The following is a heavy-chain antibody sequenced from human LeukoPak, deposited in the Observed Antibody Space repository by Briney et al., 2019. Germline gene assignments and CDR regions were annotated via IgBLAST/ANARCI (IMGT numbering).Heavy chain of an antibody. CDR1: GVSITSDYYY. CDR2: IYSSGST. J-gene: IGHJ4*02. CDR3: ASEGSSGYVDY. Sequence: PSETLSLTCTVSGVSITSDYYYWSWIRQPAGKGLEWIGRIYSSGSTHYNPSLKSRVTISVDTSKNQFSLKLSSVTAADTAVYYCASEGSSGYVDYWGQGTLVTVSS. V-gene: IGHV4-61*02. D-gene: IGHD5-12*01.